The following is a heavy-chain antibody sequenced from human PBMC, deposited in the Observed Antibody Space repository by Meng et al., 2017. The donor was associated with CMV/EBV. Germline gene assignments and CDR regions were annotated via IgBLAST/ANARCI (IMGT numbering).Heavy chain of an antibody. CDR3: ARVGWTGTTGGY. Sequence: GGSLRLSCAASGFTFSSYAMHWVRQAPGKGLEWVAVISYDGSNKYYADSVKGRFTIPRDNSKNTLYLQMNSLRAEDTAVYYCARVGWTGTTGGYWGQGTLVTVS. CDR1: GFTFSSYA. D-gene: IGHD1-7*01. CDR2: ISYDGSNK. V-gene: IGHV3-30*04. J-gene: IGHJ4*02.